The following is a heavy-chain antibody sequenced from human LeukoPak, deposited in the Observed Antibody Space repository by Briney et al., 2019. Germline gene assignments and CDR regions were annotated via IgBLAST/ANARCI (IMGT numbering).Heavy chain of an antibody. D-gene: IGHD3-16*01. CDR1: GFTFSNYN. CDR3: AKLGGHPLHNYVGV. J-gene: IGHJ6*03. CDR2: ISSNSGYM. V-gene: IGHV3-21*01. Sequence: GGSLRLSCAASGFTFSNYNMSWVRQAPRKGLEWVSSISSNSGYMYCADSVKGRFTISRDNAKNSLYLQMNSLRAEDTAVYYCAKLGGHPLHNYVGVWGKGTTVAVSS.